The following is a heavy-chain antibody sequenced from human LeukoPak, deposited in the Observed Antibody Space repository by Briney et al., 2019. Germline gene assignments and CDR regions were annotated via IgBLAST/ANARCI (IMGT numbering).Heavy chain of an antibody. D-gene: IGHD2-2*01. CDR1: GFTFDDYA. CDR2: ISWNSGSI. J-gene: IGHJ4*02. Sequence: GGSLRLSCAASGFTFDDYAMHWVRQAPGKGLEWVSGISWNSGSIGYADSVKGRFTISRDNAKNSLYLQMNSLRAEDTALYYCAKGSSVVSAATYLFDYWGQGTLVTVSS. V-gene: IGHV3-9*01. CDR3: AKGSSVVSAATYLFDY.